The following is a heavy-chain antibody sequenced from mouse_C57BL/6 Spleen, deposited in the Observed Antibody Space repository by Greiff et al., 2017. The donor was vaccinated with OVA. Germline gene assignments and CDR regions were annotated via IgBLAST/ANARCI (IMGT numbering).Heavy chain of an antibody. Sequence: QVQLKESGPELVKPGASVKISCKASGYAFSSSWMNWVKQRPGKGLEWIGRIYPGDGDTNYNGKFKGKATLTADKSSSTAYMQLSSLTSEDSAVYFCARTGYGSSYDDFDYWGQGTTLTVSS. CDR3: ARTGYGSSYDDFDY. D-gene: IGHD1-1*01. V-gene: IGHV1-82*01. J-gene: IGHJ2*01. CDR2: IYPGDGDT. CDR1: GYAFSSSW.